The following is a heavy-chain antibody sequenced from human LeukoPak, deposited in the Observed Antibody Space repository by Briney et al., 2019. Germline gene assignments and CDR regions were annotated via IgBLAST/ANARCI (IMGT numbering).Heavy chain of an antibody. CDR3: AREGSSWCFDY. CDR1: GYTFTSYA. J-gene: IGHJ4*02. CDR2: MNPNSGNT. V-gene: IGHV1-8*02. D-gene: IGHD6-13*01. Sequence: ASVKVSCKASGYTFTSYAFRWVRQATGQGLEWMGWMNPNSGNTGYSQKFQGRVTMTRNTSISTAYMELSSLRSEDTAVHYCAREGSSWCFDYWGQGTLVTVSS.